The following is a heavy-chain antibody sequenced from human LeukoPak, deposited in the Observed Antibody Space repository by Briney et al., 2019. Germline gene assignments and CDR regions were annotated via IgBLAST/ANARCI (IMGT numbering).Heavy chain of an antibody. V-gene: IGHV1-69*01. J-gene: IGHJ4*02. CDR1: GGTFSSYA. D-gene: IGHD3-3*01. CDR3: ARVESGYYDFWSGHTGEY. CDR2: IIPIFGTA. Sequence: ASVKVSCKASGGTFSSYAISWVRQAPGQGLEWMGGIIPIFGTANYAQKFQGRVTITADESTSTAYMELSSLRSEDTAVYYCARVESGYYDFWSGHTGEYWGQGTLVTVSS.